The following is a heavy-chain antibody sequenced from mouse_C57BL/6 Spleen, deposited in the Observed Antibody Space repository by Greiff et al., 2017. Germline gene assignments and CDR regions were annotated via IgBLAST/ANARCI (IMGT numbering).Heavy chain of an antibody. D-gene: IGHD1-1*01. V-gene: IGHV1-82*01. CDR3: ARSLVLRGMDH. J-gene: IGHJ4*01. Sequence: QVQLQQSGPELVKPGASVTISCKASGYAFSSSWMNWVKQRPGKGLEWIGRIYPGDGDTNYNGKFKGKATLTADKSSSTAYMQLSSLTSEDSTVYFCARSLVLRGMDHWGQGTSVTVSS. CDR2: IYPGDGDT. CDR1: GYAFSSSW.